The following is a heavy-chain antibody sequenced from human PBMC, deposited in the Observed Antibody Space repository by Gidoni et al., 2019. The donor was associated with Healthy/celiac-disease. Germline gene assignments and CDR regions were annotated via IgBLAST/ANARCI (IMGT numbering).Heavy chain of an antibody. CDR2: IIGSGGST. V-gene: IGHV3-23*01. CDR3: ATGSGSYYH. J-gene: IGHJ4*02. CDR1: GFTFSSYA. D-gene: IGHD3-10*01. Sequence: EVQLLESGGGLVQHWGSLRLSCAASGFTFSSYAMSLVRQAPGQGRECVSAIIGSGGSTYYAASVKGRFTISRDNSKNTLYLQMNSLRAEDTAVYYCATGSGSYYHWGQGTLVTVSS.